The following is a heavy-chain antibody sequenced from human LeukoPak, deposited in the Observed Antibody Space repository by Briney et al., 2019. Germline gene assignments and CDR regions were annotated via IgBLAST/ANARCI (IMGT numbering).Heavy chain of an antibody. CDR2: ISSSSSYI. Sequence: SGGSLRLSCAASGFTFSSYSMNWVRQAPGKGLEWVSSISSSSSYIYYADSVKGRFTISRDNAKNSLYLQMNSLRAEDTAVYYCARARVFWSGSPFWGQGTLVTVSS. V-gene: IGHV3-21*01. D-gene: IGHD3-3*01. CDR3: ARARVFWSGSPF. J-gene: IGHJ4*02. CDR1: GFTFSSYS.